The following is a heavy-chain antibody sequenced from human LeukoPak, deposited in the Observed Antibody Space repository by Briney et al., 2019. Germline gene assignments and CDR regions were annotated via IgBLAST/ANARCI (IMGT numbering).Heavy chain of an antibody. CDR1: GGSISSYY. CDR3: ARQVTFGYAFAYYFDY. V-gene: IGHV4-59*04. Sequence: PSETLSLTCTVSGGSISSYYWSWIRQPPGKGLEWIGYIYYSGSTYYNPSLKSRVTMSVDTSKNQFSLKLSSVTAADTAVYYCARQVTFGYAFAYYFDYWGQGSLVTVSS. J-gene: IGHJ4*02. CDR2: IYYSGST. D-gene: IGHD3-9*01.